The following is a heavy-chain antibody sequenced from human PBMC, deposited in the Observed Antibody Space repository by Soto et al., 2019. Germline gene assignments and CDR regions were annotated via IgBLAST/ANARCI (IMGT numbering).Heavy chain of an antibody. Sequence: QVQLQESGPGLVRPSETLSLTCSVSGASISSDYWSWVRQSPGKGLEWIGYIFHSGRTTYTPSLKSRVTISVDKSKNQCSLNLTSVTASDTAVYFCARVPTQGWFDPWGQGTLVTVSS. V-gene: IGHV4-59*01. CDR1: GASISSDY. CDR3: ARVPTQGWFDP. J-gene: IGHJ5*02. CDR2: IFHSGRT.